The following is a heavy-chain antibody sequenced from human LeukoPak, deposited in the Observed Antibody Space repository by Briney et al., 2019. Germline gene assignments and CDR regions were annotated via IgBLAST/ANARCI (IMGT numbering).Heavy chain of an antibody. CDR1: GGSISSADYY. CDR2: IYYSGNT. D-gene: IGHD2-15*01. CDR3: ARAGYCSAGSCLGADY. Sequence: SQTLSLTCTVSGGSISSADYYWSWFRQPPGKGLEWIGYIYYSGNTYYNPSLKSRVIISVDTSKNQFSLNPSSVTAADTAVYYCARAGYCSAGSCLGADYWGQGTLVTVSS. V-gene: IGHV4-30-4*01. J-gene: IGHJ4*02.